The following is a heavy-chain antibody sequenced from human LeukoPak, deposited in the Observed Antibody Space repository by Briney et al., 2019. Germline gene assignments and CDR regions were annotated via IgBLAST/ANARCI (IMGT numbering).Heavy chain of an antibody. D-gene: IGHD4-17*01. CDR3: AKSHPAVTTTDWYFDL. Sequence: SETLSLTCSASGDSISCDYWSWIRQPPGKGLEWIGYISYSGSTKSNPALKSRVTISGDRSKNQFSLKMTSVTAADTAVYYCAKSHPAVTTTDWYFDLWGRGTLVTVSS. CDR1: GDSISCDY. CDR2: ISYSGST. V-gene: IGHV4-59*01. J-gene: IGHJ2*01.